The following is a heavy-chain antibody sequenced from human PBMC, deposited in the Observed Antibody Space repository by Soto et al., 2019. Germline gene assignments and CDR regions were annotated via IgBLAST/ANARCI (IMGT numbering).Heavy chain of an antibody. D-gene: IGHD1-26*01. CDR3: ARDGLEATTFLGFLDY. Sequence: QVQLVESGGGVVHPGGSLGLSCAASASIFKGHGMHWVRQAPGKGLEWVAIIRYDGSDEHYGDSVKGRFTISRDNSKNMLYLQMNSLRAEDTAVYYCARDGLEATTFLGFLDYWGQGTLVTVSS. CDR2: IRYDGSDE. CDR1: ASIFKGHG. V-gene: IGHV3-33*08. J-gene: IGHJ4*02.